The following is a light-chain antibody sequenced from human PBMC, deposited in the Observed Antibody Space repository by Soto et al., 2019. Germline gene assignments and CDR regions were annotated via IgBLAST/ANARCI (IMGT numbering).Light chain of an antibody. Sequence: DIQMTQSPSSLSASVGDRVTITCRASESISNDLHWYQQKPGKAPKILIYAASTLQSGVPSRFSGSGSGTYFSLTISCLQPEDFATYYCQQSYTASPYTFGQGTKLQIK. CDR3: QQSYTASPYT. CDR2: AAS. V-gene: IGKV1-39*01. CDR1: ESISND. J-gene: IGKJ2*01.